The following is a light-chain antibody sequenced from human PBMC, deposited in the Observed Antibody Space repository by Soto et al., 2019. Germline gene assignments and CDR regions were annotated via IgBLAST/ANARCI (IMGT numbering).Light chain of an antibody. J-gene: IGKJ2*01. CDR3: QQSYSTPYT. V-gene: IGKV1-39*01. CDR2: ATS. CDR1: QSINSY. Sequence: DIQMAQSPSSLSASVGDTVTIVCPASQSINSYLNWYQQKPGKAPKLLIYATSSLQSGVPSRFSGSGSGTEFTLTISSLQPEDFATFYCQQSYSTPYTFGQGTKVDI.